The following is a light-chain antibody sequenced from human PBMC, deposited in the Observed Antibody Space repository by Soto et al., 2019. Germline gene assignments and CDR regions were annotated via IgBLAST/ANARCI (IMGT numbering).Light chain of an antibody. V-gene: IGKV3-20*01. J-gene: IGKJ2*01. CDR3: HQYVSSPYT. Sequence: EIVLTQSPGTLSLSPGERATLSCRASQSISNDYLAWYQQKPGQTPRLLIYRASSRATGIPDRFSGSGSGTDFTLTISRLEPEDFAVYYCHQYVSSPYTCGQGTKLEIK. CDR2: RAS. CDR1: QSISNDY.